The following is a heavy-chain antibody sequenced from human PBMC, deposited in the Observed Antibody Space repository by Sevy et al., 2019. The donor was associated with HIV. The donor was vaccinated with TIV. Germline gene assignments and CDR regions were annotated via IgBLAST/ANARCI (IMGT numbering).Heavy chain of an antibody. V-gene: IGHV3-33*01. CDR1: GFSFSGYG. CDR2: IWNDGTNK. J-gene: IGHJ4*02. Sequence: GGSLRLSCAASGFSFSGYGMHWVRQAPGKGLEWVAVIWNDGTNKGYKDSVKGRYTISRDNSKNTLYLQMNSLRAEDTAVYYCARERIAVAGMGYYFDFWGQGTLVTVSS. CDR3: ARERIAVAGMGYYFDF. D-gene: IGHD6-19*01.